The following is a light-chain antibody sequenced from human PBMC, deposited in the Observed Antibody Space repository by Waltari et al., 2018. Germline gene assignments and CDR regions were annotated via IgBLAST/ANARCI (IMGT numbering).Light chain of an antibody. CDR3: CSRDSSAFQLV. V-gene: IGLV3-19*01. CDR2: GKN. J-gene: IGLJ2*01. Sequence: SYELTQDPAVSVALGQTVQITCQGDSLRNSYDTRYQQKPGQAPLPVIYGKNNRPSGIPDRFSGSSAGNTASLTITGAQAEDAADYYCCSRDSSAFQLVFGGGTKLTVL. CDR1: SLRNSY.